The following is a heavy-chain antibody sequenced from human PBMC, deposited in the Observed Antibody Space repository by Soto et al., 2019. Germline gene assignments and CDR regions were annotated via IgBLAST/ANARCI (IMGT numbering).Heavy chain of an antibody. D-gene: IGHD6-19*01. V-gene: IGHV4-39*01. CDR2: LYYNGRT. CDR1: GGSISSRSHH. Sequence: SETLSLTCSVSGGSISSRSHHWGWIRQPPGKGLEWIGSLYYNGRTYYNPSLTSRLTMSEDTSKNQFSLKLMSVTAADTAVYYCARHFSSGWDYFDYWGQGALVTVSS. CDR3: ARHFSSGWDYFDY. J-gene: IGHJ4*02.